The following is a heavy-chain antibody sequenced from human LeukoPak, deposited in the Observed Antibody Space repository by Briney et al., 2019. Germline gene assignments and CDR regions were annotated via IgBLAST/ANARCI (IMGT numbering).Heavy chain of an antibody. CDR3: ARLSSLDV. CDR1: GGSISSSSYY. V-gene: IGHV4-39*01. Sequence: SETLFLTCTVSGGSISSSSYYWGWIRQPPGKGLEWIGSIYYSGSTYYNPSLKSRVTISVDTSKNQFSLKLSSVTAADTAVYYCARLSSLDVWGKGTTVTVSS. J-gene: IGHJ6*04. CDR2: IYYSGST.